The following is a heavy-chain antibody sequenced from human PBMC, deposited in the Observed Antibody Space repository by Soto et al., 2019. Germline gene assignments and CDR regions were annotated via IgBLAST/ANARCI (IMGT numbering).Heavy chain of an antibody. CDR2: IYYSGST. CDR3: ARDVPPGAQLGGWGFDP. V-gene: IGHV4-31*03. D-gene: IGHD3-16*01. CDR1: GGSISSGGYY. J-gene: IGHJ5*02. Sequence: PSETLSLTCTVSGGSISSGGYYWSWIRQHPGKGLEWIGYIYYSGSTNYNPSLKSRVSISADTSKNQFSLKLSSVTAADTAVYYCARDVPPGAQLGGWGFDPWGQGTLVTVSS.